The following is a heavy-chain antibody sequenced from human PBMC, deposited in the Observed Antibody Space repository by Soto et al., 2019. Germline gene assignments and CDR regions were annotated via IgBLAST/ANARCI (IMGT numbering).Heavy chain of an antibody. Sequence: PGGSLRLSCAASGFTFSNYGMHWVRQAPGKGLEWVAVIWYDGSNKYYADSVKGRFTISRDNSKSTLFLQMNSLRAEDTAVYYCAKSACSGGGCYSVPPDYWGQGTLVTVSS. CDR2: IWYDGSNK. CDR3: AKSACSGGGCYSVPPDY. J-gene: IGHJ4*02. D-gene: IGHD2-15*01. V-gene: IGHV3-30*02. CDR1: GFTFSNYG.